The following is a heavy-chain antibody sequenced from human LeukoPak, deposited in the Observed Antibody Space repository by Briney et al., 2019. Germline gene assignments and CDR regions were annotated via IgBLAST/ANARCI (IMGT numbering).Heavy chain of an antibody. J-gene: IGHJ4*02. D-gene: IGHD6-19*01. CDR1: GVTFSSYA. CDR3: AREAVAGTSFDY. V-gene: IGHV1-69*06. CDR2: FILFFGTE. Sequence: ASVKTPCKAFGVTFSSYAITGGRQAPGQGLGWRGGFILFFGTENYAQKFQGRVTITADKSTSTAYMELSSLRSEDTAVYYCAREAVAGTSFDYWGQGTLVTVSS.